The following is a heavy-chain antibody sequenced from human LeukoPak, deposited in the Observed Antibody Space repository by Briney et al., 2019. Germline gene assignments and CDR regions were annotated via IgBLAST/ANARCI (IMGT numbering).Heavy chain of an antibody. CDR1: GFTFSNYW. J-gene: IGHJ4*02. CDR3: ARDALGLSY. CDR2: IKGDESEK. V-gene: IGHV3-7*01. Sequence: PGGSLRLSCAASGFTFSNYWMHWVRQAPGKGLEWVANIKGDESEKYYVDSVKGRFSISRDNAKNSLYLQMNSLRAEDTAVYYCARDALGLSYWGQGTLVTVSS. D-gene: IGHD6-13*01.